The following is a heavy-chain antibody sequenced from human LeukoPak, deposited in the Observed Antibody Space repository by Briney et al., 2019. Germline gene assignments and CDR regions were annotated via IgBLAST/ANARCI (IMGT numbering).Heavy chain of an antibody. CDR1: GGSISSYY. Sequence: SETLSLTCTVSGGSISSYYWSWIRQPPGKGLEWIGYIYYSGSTNYNPSLKSRVTISVDTSKNQFSLKLSSVTAADTAVYYCARHRYDYVWGSYRSVIDYWGQGTLVTVSS. V-gene: IGHV4-59*08. J-gene: IGHJ4*02. CDR2: IYYSGST. CDR3: ARHRYDYVWGSYRSVIDY. D-gene: IGHD3-16*02.